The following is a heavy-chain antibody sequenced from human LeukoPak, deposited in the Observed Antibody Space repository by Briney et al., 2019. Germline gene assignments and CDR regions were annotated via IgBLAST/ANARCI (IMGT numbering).Heavy chain of an antibody. D-gene: IGHD6-13*01. CDR3: IAAAGTFYYYGMDV. Sequence: SVKVSCKASGGTFSSYAISWVRQAPGQGLEWMGRIIPILGVANYAQKFQGRVTITADKSASTAYMELSSLRSEDTAVYYCIAAAGTFYYYGMDVWGQGTTVTVSS. CDR1: GGTFSSYA. CDR2: IIPILGVA. V-gene: IGHV1-69*04. J-gene: IGHJ6*02.